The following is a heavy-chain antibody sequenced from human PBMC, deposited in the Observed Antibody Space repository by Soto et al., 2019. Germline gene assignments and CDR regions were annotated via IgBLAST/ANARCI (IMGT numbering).Heavy chain of an antibody. CDR2: INHNGMT. CDR3: ARGGTGRFLPRQLFPYES. Sequence: SETLSLTCAVYNGSFSGYYWSWIRQTPGKGLEWLGEINHNGMTNYHSSLKGRLTISVDTTKNQFSLKLSSVTAADTAVYYCARGGTGRFLPRQLFPYESWGQGTRVTVSS. J-gene: IGHJ5*02. CDR1: NGSFSGYY. V-gene: IGHV4-34*01. D-gene: IGHD1-1*01.